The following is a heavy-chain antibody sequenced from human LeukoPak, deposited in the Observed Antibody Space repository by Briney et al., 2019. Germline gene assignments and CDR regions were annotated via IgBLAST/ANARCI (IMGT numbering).Heavy chain of an antibody. V-gene: IGHV3-23*01. Sequence: GSLRLSCAASGFTFSSYGMSWVRQAPGKGLEWVSAISGSGGSTYYAGSVKGRFTISRDNSKNTLYLQMNSLRAEDTAVYYCANRRTVTTTVFDYWGQGTLVTVSS. D-gene: IGHD4-17*01. J-gene: IGHJ4*02. CDR3: ANRRTVTTTVFDY. CDR2: ISGSGGST. CDR1: GFTFSSYG.